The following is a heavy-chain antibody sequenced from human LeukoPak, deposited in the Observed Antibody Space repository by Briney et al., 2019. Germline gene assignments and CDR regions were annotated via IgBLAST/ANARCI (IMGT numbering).Heavy chain of an antibody. Sequence: ASVKVSCKASGYTFTGYYMHWVRQAPGQGLEWMGWINPNSGGTNYAQKFQGRVTMTRDTSISTAYMGLSRLRSDDTAVYYCARLAVAGTFDPDYWGQGTLVTVSS. J-gene: IGHJ4*02. CDR1: GYTFTGYY. D-gene: IGHD6-19*01. V-gene: IGHV1-2*02. CDR3: ARLAVAGTFDPDY. CDR2: INPNSGGT.